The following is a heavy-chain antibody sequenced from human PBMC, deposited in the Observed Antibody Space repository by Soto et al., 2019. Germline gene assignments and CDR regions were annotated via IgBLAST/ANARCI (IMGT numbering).Heavy chain of an antibody. CDR1: GGSISSSNW. V-gene: IGHV4-4*02. J-gene: IGHJ5*02. D-gene: IGHD6-13*01. CDR2: IYHSGRT. CDR3: ARKIYSHWFDP. Sequence: SETLSLTCAVAGGSISSSNWWSWVRQPPGKGLEWIGEIYHSGRTNYNPSLKIRVTISVDKSKNQFSLKLSSVTAADTAVYYCARKIYSHWFDPWGQGTLVTVSS.